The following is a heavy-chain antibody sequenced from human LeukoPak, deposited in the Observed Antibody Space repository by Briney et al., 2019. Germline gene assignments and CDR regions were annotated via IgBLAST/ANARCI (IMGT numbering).Heavy chain of an antibody. J-gene: IGHJ4*02. CDR1: GYTLTELS. CDR3: ATDLLWLRPFDY. D-gene: IGHD5-12*01. V-gene: IGHV1-24*01. Sequence: ASVKVSCKVSGYTLTELSMHWARQAPGKGLEWMGGFDPEDGETIYAQKFQGRVTMTEDTSTDTAYMELSSLRSEDTAVYYCATDLLWLRPFDYWGQGTLVTVSS. CDR2: FDPEDGET.